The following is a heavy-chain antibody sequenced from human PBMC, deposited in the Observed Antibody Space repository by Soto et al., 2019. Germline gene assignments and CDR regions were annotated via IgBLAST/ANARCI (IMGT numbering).Heavy chain of an antibody. Sequence: LSLTCTVSGGSMSSYYWSWIRQSPGKGLEWIGYIYYSGSTNYNPSLKSRVAISLDTSKNQFSLMLSSVTAADTAVYYCARGEWLDTIKPYSAYWGQGTLVTVSS. CDR1: GGSMSSYY. V-gene: IGHV4-59*01. D-gene: IGHD5-18*01. CDR3: ARGEWLDTIKPYSAY. CDR2: IYYSGST. J-gene: IGHJ4*02.